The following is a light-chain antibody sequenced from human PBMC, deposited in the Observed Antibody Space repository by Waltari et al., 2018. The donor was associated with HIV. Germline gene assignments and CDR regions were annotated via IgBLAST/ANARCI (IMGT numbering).Light chain of an antibody. CDR2: GAS. CDR1: QSVGSS. V-gene: IGKV3-15*01. J-gene: IGKJ2*01. CDR3: QQYNNWPLYT. Sequence: EIVMTQSPATLSVSPGERATLSCRASQSVGSSLAWYQQKPGQAPRLLMYGASTRATGVPARFSGSGSGTEFTLTISSLQSEDFAVYYCQQYNNWPLYTFGRGTNLEIK.